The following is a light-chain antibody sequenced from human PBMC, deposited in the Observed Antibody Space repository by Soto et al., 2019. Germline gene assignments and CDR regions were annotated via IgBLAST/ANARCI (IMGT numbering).Light chain of an antibody. V-gene: IGLV1-40*01. CDR1: SSNVGAGYG. J-gene: IGLJ1*01. CDR2: ENT. Sequence: QSVLMQPPSVSGAPGQSVTISCTGTSSNVGAGYGVYWYQKLPGTAPKLLILENTNRPSGLPDRFSASTSGISASLTITGLQAEDEADYYCQSYATSLTYVFGTGTQLTVL. CDR3: QSYATSLTYV.